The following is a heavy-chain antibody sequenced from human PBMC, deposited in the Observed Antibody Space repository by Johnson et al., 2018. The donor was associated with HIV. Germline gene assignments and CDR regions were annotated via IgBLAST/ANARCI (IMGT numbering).Heavy chain of an antibody. CDR1: GFTVSSYY. CDR3: ARDHNHSNPGGAFDI. D-gene: IGHD1-14*01. V-gene: IGHV3-66*01. CDR2: LFSGGTI. Sequence: VQLVESGGGVVQPGGSLRLSCAASGFTVSSYYMSWVRQAPGKGLEWVSVLFSGGTIYFADSVKGRLTISRDNSKNTLYLQMNSLRAEDTAVYYCARDHNHSNPGGAFDIWGQGTMVTVSS. J-gene: IGHJ3*02.